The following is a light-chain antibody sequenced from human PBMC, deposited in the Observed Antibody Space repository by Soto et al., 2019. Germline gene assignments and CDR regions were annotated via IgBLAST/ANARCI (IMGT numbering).Light chain of an antibody. J-gene: IGLJ3*02. CDR3: SSYSSVTTLWV. CDR1: SSDVGGYNY. CDR2: EVN. V-gene: IGLV2-14*01. Sequence: QSALTQPASVSGSPGQSITISCTGTSSDVGGYNYVSWYQLHPGKAPKLIIYEVNNRPSGLSNRFSGSKSGNTASLTISGLQADDEGDYYCSSYSSVTTLWVFGGGTKLTVL.